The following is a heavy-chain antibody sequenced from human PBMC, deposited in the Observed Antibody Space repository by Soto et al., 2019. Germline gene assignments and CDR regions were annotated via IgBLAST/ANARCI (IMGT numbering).Heavy chain of an antibody. CDR1: GYTFTDYY. CDR3: ARDLARGAGSAGFDY. J-gene: IGHJ4*02. D-gene: IGHD1-26*01. V-gene: IGHV1-2*02. Sequence: GASVKVSCKASGYTFTDYYIHWVRQAPGQGLEWVGWINPNSGGINYAQKFQGRVTVTRDTSVTTGYMELSRLRSDDTAVYYCARDLARGAGSAGFDYWGQGTLVTVSS. CDR2: INPNSGGI.